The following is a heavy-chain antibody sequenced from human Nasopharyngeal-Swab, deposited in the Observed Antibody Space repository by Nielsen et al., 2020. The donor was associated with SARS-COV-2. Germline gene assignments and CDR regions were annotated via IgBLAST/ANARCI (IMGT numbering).Heavy chain of an antibody. CDR2: ISWDGVNT. J-gene: IGHJ4*02. Sequence: GESLKISWVASGFTFDDYGMHWARQVPGKGLEWVSLISWDGVNTYYAGSVRGRFTISRDNSRNSLYLQMNSLKTEDTALYYCARGVHYMSYFHTPPSDQWGQGTLVTVSS. D-gene: IGHD3-10*01. CDR3: ARGVHYMSYFHTPPSDQ. CDR1: GFTFDDYG. V-gene: IGHV3-43*01.